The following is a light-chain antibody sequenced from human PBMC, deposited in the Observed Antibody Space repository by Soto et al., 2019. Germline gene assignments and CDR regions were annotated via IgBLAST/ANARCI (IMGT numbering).Light chain of an antibody. V-gene: IGKV1-5*01. CDR1: QSISSW. J-gene: IGKJ1*01. Sequence: DIQMTKSPSTLSASVGDRVTITCRASQSISSWLAWYQQKPGKAPKLLIYDASSLESGVPSRFSGSGSGTESTLTISSLQPEDFASYYCQQYNSYSTFGQGTKVDIK. CDR3: QQYNSYST. CDR2: DAS.